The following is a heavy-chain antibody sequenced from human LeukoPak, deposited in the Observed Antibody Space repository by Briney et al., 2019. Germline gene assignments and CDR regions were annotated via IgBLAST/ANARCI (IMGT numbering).Heavy chain of an antibody. CDR3: ARGDPWGIVVVPAAIGSNTHFDY. CDR2: IYYSGST. Sequence: SETLSLTCTVSGGSISSSSYYWGWIRQPPGKGLEWIGSIYYSGSTYYNPSLKSRVTISVDTSKNQFSLKLSSVTAADTAVYYCARGDPWGIVVVPAAIGSNTHFDYWGQGTLVTVSS. CDR1: GGSISSSSYY. D-gene: IGHD2-2*01. J-gene: IGHJ4*02. V-gene: IGHV4-39*01.